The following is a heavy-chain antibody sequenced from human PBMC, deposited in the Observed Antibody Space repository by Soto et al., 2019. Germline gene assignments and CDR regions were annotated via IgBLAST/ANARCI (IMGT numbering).Heavy chain of an antibody. CDR3: ARNFVLLLADYWYFDL. V-gene: IGHV1-18*01. CDR1: GYTFTSYG. CDR2: ISAYNGNT. D-gene: IGHD3-9*01. J-gene: IGHJ2*01. Sequence: QFQLVQSGAEVKKPGASVKVSCKASGYTFTSYGISWVRQAPGQGLEWLGWISAYNGNTNYAQKLQGRVTMTTDTSTSTDYMELRSLRSDDTAVYYCARNFVLLLADYWYFDLWGRGTLVTVSS.